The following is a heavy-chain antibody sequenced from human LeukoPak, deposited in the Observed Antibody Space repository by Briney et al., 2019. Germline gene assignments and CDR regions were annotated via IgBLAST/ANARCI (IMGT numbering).Heavy chain of an antibody. CDR1: GFTFSGYA. Sequence: GGSLRLSCAASGFTFSGYAMSWVRQAPGKGLEWVSAISGSGGSTYYADSVKGRFTISRDNSKNTLYLQMNSLRAEDTAVYYCARVRGKAAAGTLHWGQGTLVTVSS. CDR2: ISGSGGST. CDR3: ARVRGKAAAGTLH. V-gene: IGHV3-23*01. J-gene: IGHJ4*02. D-gene: IGHD6-13*01.